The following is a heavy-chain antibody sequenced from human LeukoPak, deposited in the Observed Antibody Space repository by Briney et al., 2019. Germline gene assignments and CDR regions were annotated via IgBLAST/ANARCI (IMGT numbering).Heavy chain of an antibody. V-gene: IGHV3-13*01. D-gene: IGHD6-19*01. CDR2: IGIRGDT. CDR1: GFTFIDYD. CDR3: ARGGIQVSGIDEFDY. Sequence: PGGSLRLSCAASGFTFIDYDMHWVRQAIGKGLEWVSAIGIRGDTHYSGSVRGRFTISRENAESSLYLQMNSLRAEDTAVYYCARGGIQVSGIDEFDYWGQGTPVTVSS. J-gene: IGHJ4*02.